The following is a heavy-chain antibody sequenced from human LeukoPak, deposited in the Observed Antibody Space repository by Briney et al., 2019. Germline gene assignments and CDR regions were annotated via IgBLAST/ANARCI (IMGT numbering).Heavy chain of an antibody. CDR3: ARRPFYDSSGYYYYFDY. D-gene: IGHD3-22*01. J-gene: IGHJ4*02. V-gene: IGHV5-51*01. CDR1: GYSFTSYW. Sequence: GESLQISCKASGYSFTSYWIGWVRQMPGKGLEWMGIIYPGDSDTRYSPSFQGQVTISADKSISTAYLQWSSLKASDTAMYYCARRPFYDSSGYYYYFDYWRQGILVTVSS. CDR2: IYPGDSDT.